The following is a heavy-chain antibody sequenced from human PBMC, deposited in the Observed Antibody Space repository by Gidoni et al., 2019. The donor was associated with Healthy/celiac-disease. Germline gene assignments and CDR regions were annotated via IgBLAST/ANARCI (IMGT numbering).Heavy chain of an antibody. CDR2: INSDGRST. CDR3: ASEYYDFWSGYYWSDHFDL. J-gene: IGHJ2*01. Sequence: EVQLVESGGGLVQPGGSLRLSCAASGFPFSSYWMHWVRQAPGKGLVWVSRINSDGRSTSYADSVKGRFTISRDNAKNTLYLQMNSLRAEDTAVYYCASEYYDFWSGYYWSDHFDLWGRGTLVTVSS. D-gene: IGHD3-3*01. CDR1: GFPFSSYW. V-gene: IGHV3-74*01.